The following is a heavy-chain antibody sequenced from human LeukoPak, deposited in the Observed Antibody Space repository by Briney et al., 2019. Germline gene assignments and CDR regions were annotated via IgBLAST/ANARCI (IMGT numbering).Heavy chain of an antibody. CDR3: ARARVFGFWSGHYTAYYLDF. D-gene: IGHD3-3*01. CDR2: INNRCTT. V-gene: IGHV4-34*01. Sequence: SETLSLTCAVSGESFIGDYWTWIRQSPGKGLEWLGEINNRCTTNYNPSLESLIPLSIDTSKNQFSLIVTFLPAADTAVYFCARARVFGFWSGHYTAYYLDFWGQGSLVTVSS. CDR1: GESFIGDY. J-gene: IGHJ4*02.